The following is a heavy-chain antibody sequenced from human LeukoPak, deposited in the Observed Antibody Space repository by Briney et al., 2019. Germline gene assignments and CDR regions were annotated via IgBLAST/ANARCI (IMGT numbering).Heavy chain of an antibody. CDR1: GGSISSGGYS. D-gene: IGHD3-22*01. CDR2: IYHSGST. J-gene: IGHJ2*01. Sequence: SQTLSLTCAVSGGSISSGGYSWSWIRQPPGKGLEWIGYIYHSGSTYYNPSLKSRVTISVDRSKNQFSLKLSSVTAAATAVCYCAGGVVITTDCYFDLWGRGTLVTVSS. CDR3: AGGVVITTDCYFDL. V-gene: IGHV4-30-2*01.